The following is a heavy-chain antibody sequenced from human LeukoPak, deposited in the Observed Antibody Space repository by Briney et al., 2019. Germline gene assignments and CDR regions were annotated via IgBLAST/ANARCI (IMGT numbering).Heavy chain of an antibody. CDR3: AREPKPHAGGQLGIFDS. D-gene: IGHD7-27*01. CDR2: IYTSGST. V-gene: IGHV4-4*07. Sequence: TSETLSLTCTVSGGSISSYYWSWIRQPAGKGLEWIGRIYTSGSTNYNPSLKSRVTISVDTSKNQFSLKLSSVTAADTAVYYCAREPKPHAGGQLGIFDSWGQGALVTVSS. CDR1: GGSISSYY. J-gene: IGHJ4*02.